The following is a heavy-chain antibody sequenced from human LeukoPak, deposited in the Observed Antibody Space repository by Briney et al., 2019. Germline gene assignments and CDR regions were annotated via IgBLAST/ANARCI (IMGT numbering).Heavy chain of an antibody. Sequence: GGSLRLSCAASGFTFDDYAMHCVRQAPGKGLEWVSGISGNSGSIGYADYVKGRITISRDEAKNSLYLQMNSLRAEDTALYYCAKDRGQQLHYGMDVWGQGTMVTVSS. J-gene: IGHJ6*02. D-gene: IGHD6-13*01. CDR1: GFTFDDYA. CDR3: AKDRGQQLHYGMDV. V-gene: IGHV3-9*01. CDR2: ISGNSGSI.